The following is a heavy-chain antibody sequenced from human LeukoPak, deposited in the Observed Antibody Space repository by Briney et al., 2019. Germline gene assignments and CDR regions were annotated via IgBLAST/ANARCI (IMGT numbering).Heavy chain of an antibody. V-gene: IGHV4-59*08. Sequence: SETLSLTCTASGVTMSSFNWSWLRQPPGKGLEWIGYIYYSGTTKYKPSLESRVTLSVATSKNQFSLKLNSVTAADTAVDYWAGQGGSYIISWGQGTLVTVSS. CDR1: GVTMSSFN. D-gene: IGHD3-16*01. CDR2: IYYSGTT. J-gene: IGHJ5*02. CDR3: AGQGGSYIIS.